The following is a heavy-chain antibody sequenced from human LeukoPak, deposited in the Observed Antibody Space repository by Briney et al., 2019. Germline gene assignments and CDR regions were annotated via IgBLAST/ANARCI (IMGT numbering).Heavy chain of an antibody. CDR3: ASELQYYDILTGYYNGLYYVDY. V-gene: IGHV4-39*01. CDR1: GGSISSSSYY. J-gene: IGHJ4*02. Sequence: SETLSLTCTVSGGSISSSSYYWGWIRQPPGKGLEWIGSIYYSGSTYYNPSLKSRVTISVDTSKNQFSLKLSSVTAADTAVYYCASELQYYDILTGYYNGLYYVDYWGQGTLVTVSS. D-gene: IGHD3-9*01. CDR2: IYYSGST.